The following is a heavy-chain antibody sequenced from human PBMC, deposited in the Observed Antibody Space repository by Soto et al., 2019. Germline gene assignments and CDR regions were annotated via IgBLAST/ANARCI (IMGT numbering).Heavy chain of an antibody. CDR1: GYTFTGYY. V-gene: IGHV1-2*04. J-gene: IGHJ3*02. CDR2: INPNSGGT. CDR3: ARDLLGYCSGGSCYSSLGGAFDI. Sequence: ASVKVSCKASGYTFTGYYMHWVRQAPGQGLEWMGWINPNSGGTNYAQKFQGWVTMTRDTSISTACMELSRLRSDDTAVYYCARDLLGYCSGGSCYSSLGGAFDIWGQGTMVTVSS. D-gene: IGHD2-15*01.